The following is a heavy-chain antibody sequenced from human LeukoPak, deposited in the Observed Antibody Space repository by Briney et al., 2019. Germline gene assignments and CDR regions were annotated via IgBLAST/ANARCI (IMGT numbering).Heavy chain of an antibody. CDR2: ISAYNGNT. CDR3: ARHSSSWKKDNWFDP. D-gene: IGHD6-13*01. V-gene: IGHV1-18*01. J-gene: IGHJ5*02. Sequence: ASVRVSCKASGYTFTSYGISWVRQAPGQGLEWMGWISAYNGNTNYAQKLQGRVTMTRDTSISTAYMELSRLRSDDTAVYYCARHSSSWKKDNWFDPWGQGTLVTVSS. CDR1: GYTFTSYG.